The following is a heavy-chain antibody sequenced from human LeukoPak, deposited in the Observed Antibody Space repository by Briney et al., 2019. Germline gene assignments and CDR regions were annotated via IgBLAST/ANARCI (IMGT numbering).Heavy chain of an antibody. D-gene: IGHD3-10*01. J-gene: IGHJ4*02. Sequence: SETLSLTCTVSGGSISSRSYYWGWIRQPPGKGLEWIGDVNHSGSTNYNPSLKSRVTISVDTSKSQFSLKLSSVTAADTAVFYCARENYHGSGSFDYWGQGTLVTVSS. CDR3: ARENYHGSGSFDY. CDR2: VNHSGST. CDR1: GGSISSRSYY. V-gene: IGHV4-39*07.